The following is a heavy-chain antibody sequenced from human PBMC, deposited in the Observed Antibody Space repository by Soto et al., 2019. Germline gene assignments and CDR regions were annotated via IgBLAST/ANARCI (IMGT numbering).Heavy chain of an antibody. J-gene: IGHJ5*02. D-gene: IGHD1-1*01. CDR1: RLVFGDYP. CDR2: IGTKTYGGTR. CDR3: AADLAPTDPYNWFEP. Sequence: PGGSLRLSCTASRLVFGDYPVSWFRQAPGKGLEWVGLIGTKTYGGTREYAASVKGRFTISRDDTKSIAYLQMDSLKSEDTAVYYCAADLAPTDPYNWFEPWGQGTLVTVSS. V-gene: IGHV3-49*03.